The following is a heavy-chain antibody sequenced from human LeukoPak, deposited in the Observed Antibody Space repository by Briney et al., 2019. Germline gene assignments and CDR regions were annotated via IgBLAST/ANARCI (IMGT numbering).Heavy chain of an antibody. CDR2: INPSGGST. D-gene: IGHD1-26*01. Sequence: GASVKVSCKASGYTFTSYYMHWVRQAPGQGLEWMGIINPSGGSTSYAQKFQGRVTMTRDMSTSTVCMELSSLRSEDTAVYYCARDLLMVGATEGFDYWGQGTLVTVSS. CDR1: GYTFTSYY. CDR3: ARDLLMVGATEGFDY. V-gene: IGHV1-46*01. J-gene: IGHJ4*02.